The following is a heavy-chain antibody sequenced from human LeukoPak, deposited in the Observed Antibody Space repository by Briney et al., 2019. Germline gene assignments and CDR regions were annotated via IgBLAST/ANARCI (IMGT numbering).Heavy chain of an antibody. CDR3: AKDPIRIGAAIQISAYYFDY. CDR2: IRYDGSNK. J-gene: IGHJ4*02. CDR1: GFTFSSYG. D-gene: IGHD6-13*01. Sequence: PGGSLRLSCAASGFTFSSYGMLWVRQAPGKGLEWVAFIRYDGSNKYYADSVKGRFTISRDNSKNTLYLQMNSLRAEDTAVYYCAKDPIRIGAAIQISAYYFDYWGQGTLVTVSS. V-gene: IGHV3-30*02.